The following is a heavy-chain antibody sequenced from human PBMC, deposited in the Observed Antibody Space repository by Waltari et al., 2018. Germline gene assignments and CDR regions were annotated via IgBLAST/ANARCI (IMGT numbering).Heavy chain of an antibody. CDR1: GFTFNKFW. CDR2: INQGGGEK. Sequence: EVQLVESGGGLVQPGGSLRLSCAASGFTFNKFWMTWVRQAPGKGLEWLANINQGGGEKYYVDSLKGRFTISRDNAKNSLYLQMTSLRAEDTAVYYCARHAWGYFQYWCQGTLVTVSS. D-gene: IGHD3-16*01. V-gene: IGHV3-7*01. J-gene: IGHJ1*01. CDR3: ARHAWGYFQY.